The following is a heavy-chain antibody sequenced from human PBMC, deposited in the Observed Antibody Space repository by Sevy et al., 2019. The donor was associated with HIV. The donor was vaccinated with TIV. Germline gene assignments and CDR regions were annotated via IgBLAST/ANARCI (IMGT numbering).Heavy chain of an antibody. CDR2: INTNTGNP. CDR3: ARAEVDTAIEGFDY. J-gene: IGHJ4*02. CDR1: GYTCTRYS. Sequence: ASVKVSCKASGYTCTRYSMNWVRLAPGQGLEWIGWINTNTGNPTYAQAFTGRFVFSLDTSVSTAYLKISSLKAEDTAVYYCARAEVDTAIEGFDYWGQGSLVTVSS. V-gene: IGHV7-4-1*02. D-gene: IGHD5-18*01.